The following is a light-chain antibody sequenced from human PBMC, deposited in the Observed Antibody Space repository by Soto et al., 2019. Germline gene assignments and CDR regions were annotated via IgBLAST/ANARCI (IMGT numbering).Light chain of an antibody. CDR1: QDIKNY. CDR2: DAF. V-gene: IGKV1-33*01. Sequence: DIQMTQSPSSLSAFVGDSITITCQASQDIKNYLNWYQHKPGKAPKLLIYDAFKSDTGVPSRFSGSGSGTDFTFTISSLQPEDIATYFCQQYDSLPSTFGGGTRVDI. J-gene: IGKJ4*01. CDR3: QQYDSLPST.